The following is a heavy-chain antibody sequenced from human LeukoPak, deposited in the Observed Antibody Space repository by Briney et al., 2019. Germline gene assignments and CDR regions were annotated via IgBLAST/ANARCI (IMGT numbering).Heavy chain of an antibody. J-gene: IGHJ4*02. D-gene: IGHD3-22*01. V-gene: IGHV3-33*06. CDR3: AKDLRPHYYDSSGYSD. CDR2: IWYDGSNK. Sequence: GRSLRLSCAASGFTFSSYGMHWVRQAPGKGLEWVAVIWYDGSNKYYADSVKGRFTISRDNSKNTLYLQMNSLRAEDTAVYYCAKDLRPHYYDSSGYSDWGQGTLVTVSS. CDR1: GFTFSSYG.